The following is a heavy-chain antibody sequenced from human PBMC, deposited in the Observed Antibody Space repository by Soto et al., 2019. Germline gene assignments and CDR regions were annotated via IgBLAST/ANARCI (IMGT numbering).Heavy chain of an antibody. Sequence: GGSLRLSCAASGFTFSSYSMNWVRQAPGKGLEWVSYISSSSSTIYYADSVKGRFTISRDNVKNSLYLQMNSLRAEDTAVYYCASGKRGYHYYYYMDVWGKGTTVTVSS. D-gene: IGHD2-15*01. CDR2: ISSSSSTI. J-gene: IGHJ6*03. CDR1: GFTFSSYS. CDR3: ASGKRGYHYYYYMDV. V-gene: IGHV3-48*01.